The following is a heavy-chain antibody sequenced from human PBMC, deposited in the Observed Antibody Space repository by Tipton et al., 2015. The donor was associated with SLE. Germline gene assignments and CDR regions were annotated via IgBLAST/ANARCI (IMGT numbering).Heavy chain of an antibody. J-gene: IGHJ4*02. V-gene: IGHV1-3*01. CDR2: INAGNGNT. Sequence: QVQLVQSGSELKKPGASVKVSCKASGYTFTSYAMNWVRQAPGQRLEWMGWINAGNGNTKYSQKFQGRVTITRDTSASTAYMELSSLRSEDTAVYYCARALSPGIVGATGYWGQGTLVTVSS. D-gene: IGHD1-26*01. CDR1: GYTFTSYA. CDR3: ARALSPGIVGATGY.